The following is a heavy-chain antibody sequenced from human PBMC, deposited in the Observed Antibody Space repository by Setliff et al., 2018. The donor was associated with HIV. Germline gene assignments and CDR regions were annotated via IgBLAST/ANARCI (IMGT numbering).Heavy chain of an antibody. CDR1: GGSIISSTYF. J-gene: IGHJ5*02. V-gene: IGHV4-39*01. CDR2: IYYSGST. CDR3: ARQPGYSSGWYFTASGFDP. D-gene: IGHD6-19*01. Sequence: PSETLSLTCTVSGGSIISSTYFWGWIRQPPGKGLECIGNIYYSGSTSYNPSLKSRVTIYVDTSKNQLSLILSSVTAADTAVYYCARQPGYSSGWYFTASGFDPWGQGTLVTVSS.